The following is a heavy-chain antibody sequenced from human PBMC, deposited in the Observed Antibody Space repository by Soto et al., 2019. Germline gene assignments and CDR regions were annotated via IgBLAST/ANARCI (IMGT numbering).Heavy chain of an antibody. D-gene: IGHD3-16*01. Sequence: EVQLLESGGGLVQPGGSLRLSCAASGFTFSSYAMSWVRQAPGKGLEWVSPISGSGGSTYYADSVKGRFTISRDNSKNTLYLQMNSLRAEDTAVYYCAKDFTGGRGLDIDYWGQGTLVTVSS. V-gene: IGHV3-23*01. CDR2: ISGSGGST. CDR3: AKDFTGGRGLDIDY. J-gene: IGHJ4*02. CDR1: GFTFSSYA.